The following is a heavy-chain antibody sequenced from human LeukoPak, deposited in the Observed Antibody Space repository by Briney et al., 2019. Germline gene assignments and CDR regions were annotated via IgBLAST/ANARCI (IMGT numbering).Heavy chain of an antibody. CDR1: GFTFSSYA. CDR2: ISYDGSNK. D-gene: IGHD3-10*01. Sequence: GGSLRLSCAASGFTFSSYAMHWVRQAPGKGLEWVAVISYDGSNKYYADSVKGRFTISGDNSKNTLYLQMNSLRAEDTAVYYCARDASGSLFADYYYYYGMDVWGQGTTVTVSS. J-gene: IGHJ6*02. CDR3: ARDASGSLFADYYYYYGMDV. V-gene: IGHV3-30-3*01.